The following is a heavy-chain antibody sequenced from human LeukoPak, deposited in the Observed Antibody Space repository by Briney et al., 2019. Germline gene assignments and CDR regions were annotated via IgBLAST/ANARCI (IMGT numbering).Heavy chain of an antibody. D-gene: IGHD4-23*01. Sequence: GGSLRLSCAASGFSFKNHEMNWVRQVPGKGLEWISYISTTGNRIYYADSVKGRFTISRDNAQNSLYLQMSNLRAEDTAVYYCARRPDYGGNSDFDYWGQGTLVTVSS. CDR2: ISTTGNRI. V-gene: IGHV3-48*03. CDR3: ARRPDYGGNSDFDY. CDR1: GFSFKNHE. J-gene: IGHJ4*02.